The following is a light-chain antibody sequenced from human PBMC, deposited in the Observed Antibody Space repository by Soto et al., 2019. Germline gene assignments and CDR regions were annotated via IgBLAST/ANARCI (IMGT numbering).Light chain of an antibody. Sequence: EIVLTQSPGTLSLSPGERATLSCRASQSVSSTYLAWYQQKPGQAPRLLIYVASSRATGIPDRFSGSGSGTDFTLTISRLEPEDFAVYYCQQYDTFGKGTKLEIK. CDR1: QSVSSTY. V-gene: IGKV3-20*01. CDR3: QQYDT. J-gene: IGKJ2*01. CDR2: VAS.